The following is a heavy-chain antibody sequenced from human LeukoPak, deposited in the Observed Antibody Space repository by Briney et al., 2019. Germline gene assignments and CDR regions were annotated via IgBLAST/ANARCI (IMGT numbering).Heavy chain of an antibody. CDR3: ARYIQLWSPSGYYYYMDV. J-gene: IGHJ6*03. D-gene: IGHD5-18*01. Sequence: PSETLSLTRTVSGGSISSYYWSWIRQPPGKGLEWIGYIYYSGSTNYNPSLKSRVTISVDTSKNQFSLKLSSVTAADTAVYYCARYIQLWSPSGYYYYMDVWGKGTTVTVSS. CDR1: GGSISSYY. CDR2: IYYSGST. V-gene: IGHV4-59*01.